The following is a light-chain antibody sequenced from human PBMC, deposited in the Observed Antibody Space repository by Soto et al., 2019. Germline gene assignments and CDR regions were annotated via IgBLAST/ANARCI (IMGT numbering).Light chain of an antibody. V-gene: IGLV2-14*01. CDR1: SSDVGAYNY. Sequence: QSVLTQPPSASGSPGQSVTISCTGTSSDVGAYNYVSWYQQHPGKAPKLMIYEVSKRPSGVSDRFSGSKSGSTASLTISGLQAEEESDYLCTSFTSSSTQDFGTGTKVTVL. J-gene: IGLJ1*01. CDR3: TSFTSSSTQD. CDR2: EVS.